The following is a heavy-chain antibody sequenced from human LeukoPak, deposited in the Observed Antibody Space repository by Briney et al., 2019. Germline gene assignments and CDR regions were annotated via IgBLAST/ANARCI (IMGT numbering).Heavy chain of an antibody. CDR2: TSGSGVNS. CDR1: GFTLRSYD. Sequence: GSLRLSCAASGFTLRSYDMSWVRQAPGKGLEWVAATSGSGVNSYYTDSVRGRFTISRDNSQNTLYLQMDSLRAEDTALYYCAKEYSGYDFDYWGQGTLVTVSS. V-gene: IGHV3-23*01. D-gene: IGHD5-12*01. CDR3: AKEYSGYDFDY. J-gene: IGHJ4*02.